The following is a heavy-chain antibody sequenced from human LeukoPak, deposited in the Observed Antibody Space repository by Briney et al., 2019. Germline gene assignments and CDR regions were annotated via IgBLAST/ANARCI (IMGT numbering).Heavy chain of an antibody. CDR3: ARGIRITMVRGVPENWFDP. J-gene: IGHJ5*02. CDR1: GYTFTSYG. V-gene: IGHV1-8*02. CDR2: MNPNSGNT. Sequence: ASVKVSCKASGYTFTSYGISWVRQAPGQGLEWMGWMNPNSGNTGYAQKFQGRVTMTRNTSISTAYMELSSLRSEDTAVYYCARGIRITMVRGVPENWFDPWGQGTLVTVSS. D-gene: IGHD3-10*01.